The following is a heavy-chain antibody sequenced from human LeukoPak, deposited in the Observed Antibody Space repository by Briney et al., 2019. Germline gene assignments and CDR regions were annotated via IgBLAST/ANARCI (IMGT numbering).Heavy chain of an antibody. CDR1: GYTFTSYD. Sequence: ASVKVSCKASGYTFTSYDINWVRQATGQGLEWMGWMNPSSGNTGYAQKFQGRVTMTRNTSISTAYMELSSLRSEDTAVYYCARTVLRYFRKPWGYWGQGTLVTVSS. CDR3: ARTVLRYFRKPWGY. J-gene: IGHJ4*02. CDR2: MNPSSGNT. D-gene: IGHD3-9*01. V-gene: IGHV1-8*01.